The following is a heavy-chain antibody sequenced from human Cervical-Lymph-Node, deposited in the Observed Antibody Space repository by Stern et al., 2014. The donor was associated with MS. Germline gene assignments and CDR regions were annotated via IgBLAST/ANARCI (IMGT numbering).Heavy chain of an antibody. CDR3: ARSPGHNWFDT. CDR1: GFTLSSYW. V-gene: IGHV3-74*02. CDR2: INSDESFI. J-gene: IGHJ5*02. Sequence: VQLVESGGGLVQPGGSLRLSCAVSGFTLSSYWMHWVRQAPGKGLGWVSRINSDESFINYADSVKGRFTISRDNAKNTLYLQMNSLRVEDSAVYYCARSPGHNWFDTWGQGTLVTVSS.